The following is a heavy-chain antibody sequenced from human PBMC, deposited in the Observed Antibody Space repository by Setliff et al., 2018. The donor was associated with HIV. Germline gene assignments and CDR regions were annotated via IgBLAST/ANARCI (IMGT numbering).Heavy chain of an antibody. J-gene: IGHJ5*02. CDR2: IYYDGTT. D-gene: IGHD1-20*01. Sequence: SETLSLTCTVSGGSISSYYWSWIRQPPGKGLEWIGYIYYDGTTNSNPSLKSRVTISVTTSKNQFSLKLSSVTAADTALYFCVRPASYNPGSRFDPWGQGTLVTVSS. V-gene: IGHV4-59*01. CDR3: VRPASYNPGSRFDP. CDR1: GGSISSYY.